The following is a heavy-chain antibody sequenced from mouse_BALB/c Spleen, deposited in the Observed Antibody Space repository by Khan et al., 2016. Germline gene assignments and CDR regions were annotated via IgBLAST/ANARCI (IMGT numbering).Heavy chain of an antibody. CDR1: GYSITSDYA. V-gene: IGHV3-2*02. D-gene: IGHD1-1*01. CDR3: ARYYYGSSYFDY. CDR2: IRYSGST. Sequence: QLQESGPGLVKPSQSLSLTCTVTGYSITSDYAWNWIRQFPGNKLEWMGYIRYSGSTSYNPSLRSRISITRDTSKTQFFLQLNSVTTEDTATXYCARYYYGSSYFDYWGQGTTLTVSS. J-gene: IGHJ2*01.